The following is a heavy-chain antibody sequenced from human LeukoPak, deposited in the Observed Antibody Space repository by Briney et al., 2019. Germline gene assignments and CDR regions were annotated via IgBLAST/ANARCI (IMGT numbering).Heavy chain of an antibody. D-gene: IGHD1-7*01. CDR2: IGNSGGSI. V-gene: IGHV3-23*01. Sequence: ARSLRLSCAASAFTFTSDAMNWVRHAPGKGLMWVSAIGNSGGSIYYADSAKGPFTISRDNSKKTLYLQRNSLRAEDTGVYSCTRDAGTAVAYYFDYWGQVTMVTVSS. CDR3: TRDAGTAVAYYFDY. CDR1: AFTFTSDA. J-gene: IGHJ4*02.